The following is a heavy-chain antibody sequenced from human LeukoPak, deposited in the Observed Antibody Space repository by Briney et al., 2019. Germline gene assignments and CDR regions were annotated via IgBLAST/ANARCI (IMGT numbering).Heavy chain of an antibody. CDR1: GFNISNYW. D-gene: IGHD5-12*01. V-gene: IGHV3-7*01. CDR3: ARFSTHYDLDFFDF. Sequence: GSLRLSCAASGFNISNYWMTWVRQAPGKGLQWVANIKEDGGQKYYVDSVKGRFTISRDNPKNSLYLHLSRLRAEDTAVYFCARFSTHYDLDFFDFWGQGTLLTVSS. J-gene: IGHJ4*02. CDR2: IKEDGGQK.